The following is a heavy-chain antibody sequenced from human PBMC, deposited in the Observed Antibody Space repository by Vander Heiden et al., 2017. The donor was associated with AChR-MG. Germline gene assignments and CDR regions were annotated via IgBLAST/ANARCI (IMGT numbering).Heavy chain of an antibody. CDR3: AKEGYGNLFVRWGNRTTVLGTPTSPP. CDR2: RYLLVDT. D-gene: IGHD3-16*01. CDR1: VYSVNSGYN. V-gene: IGHV4-38-2*01. J-gene: IGHJ5*02. Sequence: QVELRESGPGLVKPSETLSLTCHVSVYSVNSGYNWGWTRPPPGKGLAWVGSRYLLVDTFYNPSVKSRVTIAVDPSKKPFSLTLNSVTAADTAFYDCAKEGYGNLFVRWGNRTTVLGTPTSPPW.